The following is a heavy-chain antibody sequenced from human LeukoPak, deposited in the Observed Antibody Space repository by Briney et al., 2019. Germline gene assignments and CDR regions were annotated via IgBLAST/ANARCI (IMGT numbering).Heavy chain of an antibody. CDR1: GGSISSYY. V-gene: IGHV4-59*01. CDR2: IYYSGST. J-gene: IGHJ3*02. CDR3: AREPLALRAFDI. D-gene: IGHD3-3*02. Sequence: PSETLSLTCTVSGGSISSYYWSWIRQPPGKGLEWIGYIYYSGSTNYNPSLKSRVTISVDTSKNQFSLKLSSVTAADTAVYYCAREPLALRAFDIWGQGTMVTVSS.